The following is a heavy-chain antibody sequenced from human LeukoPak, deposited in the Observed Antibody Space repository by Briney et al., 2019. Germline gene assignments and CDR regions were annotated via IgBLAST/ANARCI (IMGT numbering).Heavy chain of an antibody. J-gene: IGHJ2*01. CDR3: ARHPLLGSYWYFDL. D-gene: IGHD3-10*01. CDR1: GYSINNGYN. CDR2: ISHIGST. V-gene: IGHV4-38-2*02. Sequence: SETLSLTCSVSGYSINNGYNWGWVRQPPGKGLECIGSISHIGSTYYNPSLESRVTISLDTSKNQFSLELSSVTAADTALYYCARHPLLGSYWYFDLWGRGTLVTVSS.